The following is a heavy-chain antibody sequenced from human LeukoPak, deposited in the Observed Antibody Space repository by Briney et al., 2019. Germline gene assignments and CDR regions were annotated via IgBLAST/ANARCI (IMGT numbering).Heavy chain of an antibody. CDR1: GGSISSSTYY. D-gene: IGHD3-22*01. V-gene: IGHV4-39*01. J-gene: IGHJ4*02. CDR3: ARTSARITMIVVVIPLFDY. Sequence: SETLSLTCTVSGGSISSSTYYWGWIRQPPGKGLEWIGSIYYSGSTYYNPSLKSRVTISVDTSKNQFSLKLSSVTPEDTAVYYCARTSARITMIVVVIPLFDYWGQGTLVTVS. CDR2: IYYSGST.